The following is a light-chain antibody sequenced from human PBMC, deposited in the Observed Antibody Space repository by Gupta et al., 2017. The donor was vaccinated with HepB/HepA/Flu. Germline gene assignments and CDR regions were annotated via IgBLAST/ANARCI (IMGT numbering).Light chain of an antibody. V-gene: IGKV4-1*01. CDR2: WAS. CDR1: QTVLYSSNNKNF. Sequence: DIVVTQSPDSLALSLGERATIKCKSSQTVLYSSNNKNFLAWYQQKPRQPPKLLIYWASTRESGVPDRFSGSGSGTDFTLTISRLQAEDVAVYYCQQYFGSPVFGQGTKVEI. J-gene: IGKJ1*01. CDR3: QQYFGSPV.